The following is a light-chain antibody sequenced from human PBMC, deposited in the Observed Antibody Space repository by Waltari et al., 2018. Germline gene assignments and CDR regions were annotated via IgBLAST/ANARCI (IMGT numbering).Light chain of an antibody. CDR1: SSNHGTNA. J-gene: IGLJ3*02. CDR2: RND. CDR3: ASWDDSLNGHWV. V-gene: IGLV1-44*01. Sequence: QSVLTQPPSASGPPGQRVTISCPRTSSNHGTNALNCYQQVPGTAPKLLIYRNDLRPSGVPDRFSASKSGTSASLAISGLQSEDEAEYYCASWDDSLNGHWVFGGGTKVTVL.